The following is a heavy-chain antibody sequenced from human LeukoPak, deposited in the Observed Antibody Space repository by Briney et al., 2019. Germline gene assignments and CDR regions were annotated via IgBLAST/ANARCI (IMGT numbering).Heavy chain of an antibody. V-gene: IGHV1-2*04. D-gene: IGHD3-3*01. CDR3: ARQPRVTIFGVVIEQKTHFDY. CDR2: INPNSGGT. Sequence: ASVKVSCKASGYTFTGYYMHWVRQAPGQGLEWMGWINPNSGGTNYAQKFQGWVTMTRDTSISTAYMELSRLRSDDTAVYYCARQPRVTIFGVVIEQKTHFDYWGQGTLVTVSS. CDR1: GYTFTGYY. J-gene: IGHJ4*02.